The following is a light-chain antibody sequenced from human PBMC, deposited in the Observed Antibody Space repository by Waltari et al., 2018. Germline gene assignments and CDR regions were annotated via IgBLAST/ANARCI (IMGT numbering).Light chain of an antibody. CDR2: AVS. J-gene: IGLJ3*02. CDR1: SSDVGSYTL. V-gene: IGLV2-23*02. Sequence: QSALTQPASVSGSPGQSITISCTGTSSDVGSYTLVSWYQQHPGKAPKLIIYAVSKRHSGVCARFSGSKSVNTASLTISGLQAEDEAYYYCCSYAGSTTRWVFGGGTKLTVL. CDR3: CSYAGSTTRWV.